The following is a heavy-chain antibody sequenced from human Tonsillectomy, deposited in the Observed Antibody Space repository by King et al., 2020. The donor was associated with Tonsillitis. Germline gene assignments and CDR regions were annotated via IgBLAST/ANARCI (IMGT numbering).Heavy chain of an antibody. CDR3: AKETRTGTDAEKFDF. Sequence: VQLVESGGGLVQPGGSLRLSCAASGFTFSSYAMTWVRQAPGKGLEWVAAISGSGSSTYYADSVKGRFTISRDNSKNTMYLQMNSLRADDTAVYYCAKETRTGTDAEKFDFWGQGTLVTVSS. V-gene: IGHV3-23*04. J-gene: IGHJ4*02. CDR1: GFTFSSYA. CDR2: ISGSGSST. D-gene: IGHD1-1*01.